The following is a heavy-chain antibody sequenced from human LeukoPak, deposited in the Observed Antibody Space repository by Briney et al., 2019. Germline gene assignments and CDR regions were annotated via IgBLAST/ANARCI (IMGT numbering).Heavy chain of an antibody. CDR3: ARVLSRSGYPDY. V-gene: IGHV4-59*01. CDR1: GGSISSYY. J-gene: IGHJ4*02. CDR2: IYYSGST. Sequence: SETLSLTCTVSGGSISSYYWSWIRQPPGKGLEWIGYIYYSGSTNYNPSLKSRVTISVDTSKNQFSLKLSSVTAADTAVYYCARVLSRSGYPDYWGQGTLVTVSS. D-gene: IGHD3-3*01.